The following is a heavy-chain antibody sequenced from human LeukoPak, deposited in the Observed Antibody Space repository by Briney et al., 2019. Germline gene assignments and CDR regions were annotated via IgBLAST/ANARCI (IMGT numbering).Heavy chain of an antibody. J-gene: IGHJ6*02. Sequence: GASVKVSRKASGGTFSSYAISWVRQAPGQGLEWMGGIIPIFGTANYAQKFQGRVTITADESTSTAYMELSSLRSEDTAVYYCARSIAVAGTWALRYYGMDVWGQGTTVTVSS. CDR1: GGTFSSYA. V-gene: IGHV1-69*13. D-gene: IGHD6-19*01. CDR2: IIPIFGTA. CDR3: ARSIAVAGTWALRYYGMDV.